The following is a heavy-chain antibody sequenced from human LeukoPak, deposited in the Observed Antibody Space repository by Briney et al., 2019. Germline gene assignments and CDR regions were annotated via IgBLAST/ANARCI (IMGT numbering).Heavy chain of an antibody. Sequence: SETLPLTRTVSGGSISTYYWSWIRQSPGRGLEWIGYIHYSGSTNYNPSLKSRLTISVDTSKNQLSLKLSSVTAADTAVYYCARSYYYDSSAYKRSAFDIWGQRKVATVCS. CDR2: IHYSGST. V-gene: IGHV4-59*01. D-gene: IGHD3-22*01. CDR1: GGSISTYY. CDR3: ARSYYYDSSAYKRSAFDI. J-gene: IGHJ3*02.